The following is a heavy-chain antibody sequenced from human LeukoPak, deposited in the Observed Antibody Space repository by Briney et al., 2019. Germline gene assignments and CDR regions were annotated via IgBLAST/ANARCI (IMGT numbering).Heavy chain of an antibody. CDR3: ARGLPLGYCSGGSCYPEYFQH. Sequence: SETLSLTCAVYGGSFSGYYWSWIRQPPGKGLEWIGYIYYSGSTNYNPSLKSRVTILVDTSKNQFSLKLSSVTAADTAVYYCARGLPLGYCSGGSCYPEYFQHWGQGTLVTVSS. CDR2: IYYSGST. CDR1: GGSFSGYY. J-gene: IGHJ1*01. D-gene: IGHD2-15*01. V-gene: IGHV4-59*01.